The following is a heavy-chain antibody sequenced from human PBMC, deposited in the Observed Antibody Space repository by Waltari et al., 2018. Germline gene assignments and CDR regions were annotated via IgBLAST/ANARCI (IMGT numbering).Heavy chain of an antibody. Sequence: QVQLVQSGAEVKKPGSSVKVSCKASGGTFSSYAISWVRQAPGQGLEWMGGIIPSVGTANYSQKFQGRGTITTDESTSTAYMELSSLRSEDTAVYYCASGRWLVEASWYFDYWGQGTLVTVSS. CDR3: ASGRWLVEASWYFDY. CDR2: IIPSVGTA. V-gene: IGHV1-69*05. J-gene: IGHJ4*02. CDR1: GGTFSSYA. D-gene: IGHD6-19*01.